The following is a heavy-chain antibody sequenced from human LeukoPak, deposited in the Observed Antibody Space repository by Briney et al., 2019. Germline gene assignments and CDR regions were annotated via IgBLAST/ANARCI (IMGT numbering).Heavy chain of an antibody. CDR2: IKQDGRER. V-gene: IGHV3-7*03. J-gene: IGHJ4*02. CDR1: GFTFSNYW. D-gene: IGHD1-1*01. Sequence: GGSLRLSCAASGFTFSNYWMSWVRQTPGKGLEWVANIKQDGRERYYVDSVKGRFTISRDNAKNSLYLQMSSLRAEDTAVYYCARKGELERRRSWDCWGQGTLVTVSS. CDR3: ARKGELERRRSWDC.